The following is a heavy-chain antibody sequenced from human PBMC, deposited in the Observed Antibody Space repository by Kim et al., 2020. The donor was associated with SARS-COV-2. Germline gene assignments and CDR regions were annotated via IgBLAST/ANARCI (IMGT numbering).Heavy chain of an antibody. D-gene: IGHD2-21*02. J-gene: IGHJ5*02. V-gene: IGHV1-24*01. CDR1: GYTLTELS. CDR3: ATGQAYCGGDCSYWFDP. CDR2: FDPEDGET. Sequence: ASVKVSCKVSGYTLTELSMHWVRQAPGKGLEWMGGFDPEDGETIYAQKFQGRVTMTEDTSTDTAYMELSSLRSEDTAVYYCATGQAYCGGDCSYWFDPWGQGTLVTDSS.